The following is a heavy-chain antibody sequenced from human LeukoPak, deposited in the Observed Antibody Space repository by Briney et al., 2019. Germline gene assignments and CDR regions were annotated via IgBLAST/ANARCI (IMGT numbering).Heavy chain of an antibody. CDR1: GGSLSSYY. CDR2: IYYSGST. J-gene: IGHJ5*02. CDR3: ARELGYCSGGSCLNWFDP. D-gene: IGHD2-15*01. V-gene: IGHV4-59*01. Sequence: PSETLSLTCTVSGGSLSSYYWSWIRQPPGEGLEWIGYIYYSGSTNYNPSLKSRVTISVDTSKNQFSLKLSSVTAADTAVYYCARELGYCSGGSCLNWFDPWGQGTLVTVSS.